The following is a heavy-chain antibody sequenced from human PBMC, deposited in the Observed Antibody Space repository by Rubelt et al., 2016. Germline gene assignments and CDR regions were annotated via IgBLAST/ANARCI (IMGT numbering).Heavy chain of an antibody. J-gene: IGHJ4*02. Sequence: QVQLQQWGAGLLKPSETLSLTCAVYGGSFSGYYWSWIRQPPGTGLEWIGEINHSGSPNYNPSLKSRISISVDTSRNQFSLKLSCVTAADTAVYYCARRLYGGTFDYWGQGTLVTVSS. CDR3: ARRLYGGTFDY. CDR2: INHSGSP. V-gene: IGHV4-34*01. D-gene: IGHD4-23*01. CDR1: GGSFSGYY.